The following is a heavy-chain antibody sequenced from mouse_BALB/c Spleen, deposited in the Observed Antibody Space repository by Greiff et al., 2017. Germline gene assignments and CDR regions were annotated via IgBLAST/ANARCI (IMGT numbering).Heavy chain of an antibody. D-gene: IGHD2-3*01. CDR2: INPYNDGT. Sequence: VQLQQSGPELVKPGASVKMSCKASGYTFTSYVMHWVKQKPGQGLEWIGYINPYNDGTKYNEKFKGKATLTSDKSSSTAYMELSSLTSEDSAVYYCARGKGIYDGYYYFDYWGQGTTLTVSS. V-gene: IGHV1-14*01. CDR3: ARGKGIYDGYYYFDY. J-gene: IGHJ2*01. CDR1: GYTFTSYV.